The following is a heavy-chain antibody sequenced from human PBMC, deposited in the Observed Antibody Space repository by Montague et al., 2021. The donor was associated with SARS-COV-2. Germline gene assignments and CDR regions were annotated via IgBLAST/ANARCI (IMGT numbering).Heavy chain of an antibody. Sequence: SETLSLTCTVSGGSISSSSYYWGWIRQPPGKGLEWIGSIYCSGSTYYNPSLKSRVTISVDTSKNQFSLKLSSVTAADTAVYYCANPTYYYDSSGSDAFDIWGQGTMVTVSS. J-gene: IGHJ3*02. CDR2: IYCSGST. CDR3: ANPTYYYDSSGSDAFDI. V-gene: IGHV4-39*01. CDR1: GGSISSSSYY. D-gene: IGHD3-22*01.